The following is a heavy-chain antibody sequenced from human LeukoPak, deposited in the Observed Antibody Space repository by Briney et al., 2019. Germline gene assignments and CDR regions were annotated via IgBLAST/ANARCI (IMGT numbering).Heavy chain of an antibody. CDR3: ARDLSDFDWLFAFDY. D-gene: IGHD3-9*01. J-gene: IGHJ4*02. V-gene: IGHV4-39*07. CDR1: GGSISSSSYY. Sequence: SETLSLTCTVSGGSISSSSYYWGWIRQPPGKGLEWIGSIYYSGSTYYNPSLKSRVTISVDTSKNQFSLKLSSVTAADTAVYYCARDLSDFDWLFAFDYWGQGTLVTVSS. CDR2: IYYSGST.